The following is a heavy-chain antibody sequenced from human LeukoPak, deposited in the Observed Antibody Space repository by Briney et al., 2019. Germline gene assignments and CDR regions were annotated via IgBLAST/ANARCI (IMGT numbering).Heavy chain of an antibody. V-gene: IGHV3-23*01. CDR1: GFTFSSYA. CDR2: ISGSGGST. CDR3: AKGESHYYDSSGYYLEYFQH. Sequence: PGGSLRLSCAASGFTFSSYAMSWVRQAPGKGLEWVSAISGSGGSTYYADSVKGRFTISRDNSKNTLYLQMNSLRAEDTAVYYCAKGESHYYDSSGYYLEYFQHWGQGTLVTVSS. D-gene: IGHD3-22*01. J-gene: IGHJ1*01.